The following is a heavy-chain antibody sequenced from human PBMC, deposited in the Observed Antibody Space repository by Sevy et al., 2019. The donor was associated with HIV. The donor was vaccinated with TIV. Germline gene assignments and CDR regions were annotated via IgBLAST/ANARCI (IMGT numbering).Heavy chain of an antibody. J-gene: IGHJ4*01. CDR2: INQAGGAK. Sequence: GGSLRLSCAASGFTLRTTWMTWVRQAPGKGLEWVANINQAGGAKYYVDSVKGRFTISRDNTKNSLYLQMRSLRVEDTAVYYCTTSFGVIAGHDSDYWGQGTLVTVSS. D-gene: IGHD3-3*01. CDR3: TTSFGVIAGHDSDY. CDR1: GFTLRTTW. V-gene: IGHV3-7*01.